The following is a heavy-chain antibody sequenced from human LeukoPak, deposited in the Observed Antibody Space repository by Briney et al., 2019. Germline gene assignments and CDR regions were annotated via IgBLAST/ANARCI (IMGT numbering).Heavy chain of an antibody. D-gene: IGHD6-13*01. Sequence: GGSLRLSCAASGFTFANFAMSWVRQAPGKGLEWVSEISGSGGTAYYADSLKGRFTISRDNSNNTLYLQMNCLRVEDTALYYCAKGKVAAAARFDYWGQGILVTVTS. J-gene: IGHJ4*02. CDR3: AKGKVAAAARFDY. V-gene: IGHV3-23*01. CDR1: GFTFANFA. CDR2: ISGSGGTA.